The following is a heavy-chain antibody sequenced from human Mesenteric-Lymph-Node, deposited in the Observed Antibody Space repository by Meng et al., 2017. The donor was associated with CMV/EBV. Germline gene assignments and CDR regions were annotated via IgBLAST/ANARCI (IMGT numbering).Heavy chain of an antibody. V-gene: IGHV1-2*02. J-gene: IGHJ4*02. CDR3: ARGDDFWSGQDY. Sequence: ASVKVSCKASGYTFTAYYIHWVRQVPGQGLEWMGWINPNSGGTNFAQRFQGRVTMTRDTSISTAYMELSSLRSEDTAVYYCARGDDFWSGQDYWGQGTLVTVSS. D-gene: IGHD3-3*01. CDR2: INPNSGGT. CDR1: GYTFTAYY.